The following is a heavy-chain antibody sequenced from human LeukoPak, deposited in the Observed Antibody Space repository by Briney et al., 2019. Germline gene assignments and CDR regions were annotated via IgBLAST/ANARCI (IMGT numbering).Heavy chain of an antibody. CDR2: IKQDGSEK. J-gene: IGHJ3*02. CDR1: GFTFSSYW. V-gene: IGHV3-7*03. CDR3: ARGNSGIDAFDI. Sequence: PGGSLRLSCAASGFTFSSYWMSWVRQAPGKGLEWVANIKQDGSEKYYVDSVKGRFTISRDNSKNTLYLQMNSLRAEDTAVYYCARGNSGIDAFDIWGQGTMVTVSS. D-gene: IGHD3-10*01.